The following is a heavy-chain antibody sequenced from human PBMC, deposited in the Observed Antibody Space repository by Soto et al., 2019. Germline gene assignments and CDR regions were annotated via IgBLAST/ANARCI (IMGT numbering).Heavy chain of an antibody. CDR2: SSFGGGNT. CDR1: GFTFSGYA. J-gene: IGHJ2*01. V-gene: IGHV3-23*01. CDR3: ANKGSPSGDHKQRHFDL. Sequence: GGSLRLSCVGSGFTFSGYAMTWVRQAPGKGLEWVATSSFGGGNTYYADSVKGRFTISRDNSKNTLYLQMIGLRAEDTDVYYCANKGSPSGDHKQRHFDLWGRGALVTVSS. D-gene: IGHD6-25*01.